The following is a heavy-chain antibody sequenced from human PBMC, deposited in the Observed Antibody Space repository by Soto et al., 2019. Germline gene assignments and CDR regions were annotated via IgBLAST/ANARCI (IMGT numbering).Heavy chain of an antibody. CDR1: GYTFTSYG. CDR3: AGGVGYCSSTSCYFFDP. CDR2: ISAYNGNT. D-gene: IGHD2-2*01. Sequence: ASVKVSCKASGYTFTSYGISWVRQAPGQGLEWMGWISAYNGNTNYAQKLQGRVTMTTDTSTRTAYMELRSLRSDDTAVYYCAGGVGYCSSTSCYFFDPWGQGTLVTVSS. J-gene: IGHJ5*02. V-gene: IGHV1-18*01.